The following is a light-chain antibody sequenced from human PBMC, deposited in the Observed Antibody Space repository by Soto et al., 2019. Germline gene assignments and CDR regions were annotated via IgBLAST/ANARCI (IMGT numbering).Light chain of an antibody. V-gene: IGLV1-40*01. Sequence: QSVLTQPPSVSGAPGQRVTISCTGSSSNIGAGYDVHWYQQLPGTAPKLLIYGNSNRPSGVPDRFSGSKSGTSASLAITGLQAEDAADYYCQSYASSLSGYVFGTGTKVTVL. CDR2: GNS. CDR3: QSYASSLSGYV. CDR1: SSNIGAGYD. J-gene: IGLJ1*01.